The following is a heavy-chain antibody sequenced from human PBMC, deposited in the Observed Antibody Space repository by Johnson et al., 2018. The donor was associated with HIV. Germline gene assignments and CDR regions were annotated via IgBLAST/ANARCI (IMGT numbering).Heavy chain of an antibody. CDR3: ARGDCSSTSCYGDAFDI. D-gene: IGHD2-2*01. CDR1: GFTLDDYG. J-gene: IGHJ3*02. V-gene: IGHV3-20*04. CDR2: INWSGGNT. Sequence: VQLVESGGGVVRPGGSLRLSCAASGFTLDDYGMSWVRQAPGKGLEWVSGINWSGGNTDYADSVKGRFTISRDNSKNTLYLRMNNLRAEDTAVYYCARGDCSSTSCYGDAFDIWGQGTMVTVSS.